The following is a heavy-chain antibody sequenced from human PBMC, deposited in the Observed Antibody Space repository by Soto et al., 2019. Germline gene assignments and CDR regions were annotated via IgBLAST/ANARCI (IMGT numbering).Heavy chain of an antibody. D-gene: IGHD3-22*01. J-gene: IGHJ4*02. CDR2: INPNSGGT. Sequence: ASVKVSCKTSGYTFTGYYMHWVRQAPGQGLEWMGWINPNSGGTNYAQKFQGWVTMTRDTSIGTAYMELSRLRSDDTAVYYCARGPYYYDSSGSSGDFDYWGQGTLVTVSS. CDR3: ARGPYYYDSSGSSGDFDY. CDR1: GYTFTGYY. V-gene: IGHV1-2*04.